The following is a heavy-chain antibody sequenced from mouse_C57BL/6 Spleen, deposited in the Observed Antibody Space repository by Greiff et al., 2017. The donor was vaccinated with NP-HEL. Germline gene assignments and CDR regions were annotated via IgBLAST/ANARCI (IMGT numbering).Heavy chain of an antibody. J-gene: IGHJ3*01. D-gene: IGHD2-5*01. CDR3: ARSGSNYVWFAY. Sequence: VQLQQPGAELVKPGASVKMSCKASGYTFTSYWITWVKQRPGQGLEWIGDIYPGSGSTNYNEKFKSKATLTVDTSSSTAYMQLSSLTSEDSAVYYCARSGSNYVWFAYWGQGTLVTVSA. CDR2: IYPGSGST. V-gene: IGHV1-55*01. CDR1: GYTFTSYW.